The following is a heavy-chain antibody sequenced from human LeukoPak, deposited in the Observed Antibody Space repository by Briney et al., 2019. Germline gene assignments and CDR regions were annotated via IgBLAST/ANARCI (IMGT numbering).Heavy chain of an antibody. D-gene: IGHD3-10*02. V-gene: IGHV3-48*03. CDR2: TSSSGSTI. Sequence: GGSLRLSCAASGFTFSSYEMNWVRQAPGKGLEWVSYTSSSGSTIYYADSVKGRFTISRDNAKNSLYLQMNSLRAEDTAVYYCAELGIAMIGGVWGKGTTVTISS. J-gene: IGHJ6*04. CDR3: AELGIAMIGGV. CDR1: GFTFSSYE.